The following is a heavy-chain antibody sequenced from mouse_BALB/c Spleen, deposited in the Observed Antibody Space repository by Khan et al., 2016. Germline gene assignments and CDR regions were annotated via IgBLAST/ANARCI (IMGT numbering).Heavy chain of an antibody. D-gene: IGHD2-3*01. CDR3: ARRDDGGGAMDY. J-gene: IGHJ4*01. V-gene: IGHV2-6*02. CDR2: IWSDCST. Sequence: QVQLQESGPGLVAPSQSLSITCTVPGFSLTSYGVHWVRQPPGKGLEWLVVIWSDCSTTYNSALKSRLSISKDNSKSQVFLKMNRLQTDDTDMYYCARRDDGGGAMDYWGQGTSVTVSS. CDR1: GFSLTSYG.